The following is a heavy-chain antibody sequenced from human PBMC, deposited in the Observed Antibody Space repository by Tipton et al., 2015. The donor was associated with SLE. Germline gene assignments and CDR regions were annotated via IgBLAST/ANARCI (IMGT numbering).Heavy chain of an antibody. CDR1: GGSFNDYY. D-gene: IGHD5-18*01. J-gene: IGHJ2*01. CDR2: VTQSGAT. CDR3: ARTAGRSVKLWYFDL. V-gene: IGHV4-34*10. Sequence: TLSLTCAVYGGSFNDYYWSWIRQPPGKGLEWIGEVTQSGATNYNPSLKSRVTMSIDTSKNQFSLKLSSVTDVDTAVYYCARTAGRSVKLWYFDLWGRGTLVTVSS.